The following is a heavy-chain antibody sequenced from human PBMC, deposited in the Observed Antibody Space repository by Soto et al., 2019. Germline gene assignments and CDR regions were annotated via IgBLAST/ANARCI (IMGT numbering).Heavy chain of an antibody. J-gene: IGHJ4*02. CDR1: GGSLGSGDYY. V-gene: IGHV4-30-4*01. Sequence: QVQLQESGPGLVKPSQTLSLTCAVSGGSLGSGDYYWSWVRQPPGKGLEWIGHIYYRGSRYYNPSLKSRVTISEDTSKSQFSLRLTSVTAADTAVYFCARVFYCGSGMCHAYFDSWGQGTLVTVSS. CDR2: IYYRGSR. CDR3: ARVFYCGSGMCHAYFDS. D-gene: IGHD2-21*01.